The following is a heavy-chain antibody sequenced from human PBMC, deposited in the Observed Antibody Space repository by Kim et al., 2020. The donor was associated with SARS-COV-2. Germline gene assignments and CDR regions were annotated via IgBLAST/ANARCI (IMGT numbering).Heavy chain of an antibody. D-gene: IGHD5-12*01. CDR2: IYYSGST. CDR1: GGSISSGGYY. CDR3: ARVSGYDSTFDY. V-gene: IGHV4-31*03. Sequence: SETLSLTCTVSGGSISSGGYYWSWIRQHPGKGLEWIGYIYYSGSTYYNPSLKSRVTISVDTSKNQFSLKLSSVTAADTAVYYCARVSGYDSTFDYWGQGTLVTVSS. J-gene: IGHJ4*02.